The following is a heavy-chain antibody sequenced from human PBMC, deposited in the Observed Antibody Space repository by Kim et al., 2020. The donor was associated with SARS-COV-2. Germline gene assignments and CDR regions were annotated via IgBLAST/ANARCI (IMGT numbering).Heavy chain of an antibody. D-gene: IGHD2-15*01. CDR2: SYYSGST. J-gene: IGHJ4*02. V-gene: IGHV4-31*03. CDR3: AIHCSGGSCYSWYFDY. Sequence: SETLSLTCTVSGGSISSGGYYWSWIRQHPGKGLEWIGYSYYSGSTYYNPSLKSRVTISVDTSKNQFSLKMSSVTAADTAVYYCAIHCSGGSCYSWYFDYWGQGTLVTVSS. CDR1: GGSISSGGYY.